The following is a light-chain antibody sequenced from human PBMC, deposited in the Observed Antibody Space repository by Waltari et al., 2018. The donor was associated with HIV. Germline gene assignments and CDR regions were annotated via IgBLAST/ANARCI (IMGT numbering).Light chain of an antibody. CDR2: GNK. V-gene: IGLV1-40*01. CDR1: SSTIGPPSD. Sequence: QSLLTHPHSVSGAHGQRVTISCPGSSSTIGPPSDVPSSQQLPGTAAKHLITGNKNRPSGGPDRFSASKSGTSASLTISGLQAEDEADYFCQSYDISLSASVVFGGGTRLTVL. CDR3: QSYDISLSASVV. J-gene: IGLJ2*01.